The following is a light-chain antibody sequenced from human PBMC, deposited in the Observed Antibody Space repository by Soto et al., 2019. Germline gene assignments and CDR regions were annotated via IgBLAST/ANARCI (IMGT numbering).Light chain of an antibody. CDR2: EVS. V-gene: IGLV2-8*01. CDR1: STDVGGYNY. CDR3: SSYGGSRTYV. J-gene: IGLJ1*01. Sequence: QSVLTQPPSAAGSPGQSVTISCTGTSTDVGGYNYVSWYQQYPGKAPKLMIYEVSKRPSGVPDRFSGSKSGNTASLTVSGLQAEDEADYYCSSYGGSRTYVFGTGTKVTVL.